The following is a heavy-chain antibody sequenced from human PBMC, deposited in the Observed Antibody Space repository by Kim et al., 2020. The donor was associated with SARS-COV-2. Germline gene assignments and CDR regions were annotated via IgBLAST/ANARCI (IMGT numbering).Heavy chain of an antibody. CDR2: ISAYNGNT. D-gene: IGHD5-12*01. CDR1: GYTFTSYG. J-gene: IGHJ6*02. Sequence: ASVKVSCKASGYTFTSYGISWVRQAPGQGLEWMGWISAYNGNTNYAQKLQGRVTMTTDTSTSTAYMELRSLRSDDTAVYYCARGRVLYSGYDFGRKYYYYGMDVWGQGTTVTVSS. CDR3: ARGRVLYSGYDFGRKYYYYGMDV. V-gene: IGHV1-18*01.